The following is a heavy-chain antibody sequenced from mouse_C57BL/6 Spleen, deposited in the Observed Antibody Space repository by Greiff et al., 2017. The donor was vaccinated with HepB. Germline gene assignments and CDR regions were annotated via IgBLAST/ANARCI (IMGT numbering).Heavy chain of an antibody. Sequence: VKLQESGAELVKPGASVKLSCKASGYTFTSYWMHWVKQRPGQGLEWIGMIHPNSGSTNYNEKFKSKATLTEDKSSSTAYMQLSSLTSEDSAVYYCAREENDYFDYWGQGTTLTVSS. CDR1: GYTFTSYW. V-gene: IGHV1-64*01. CDR3: AREENDYFDY. D-gene: IGHD2-3*01. CDR2: IHPNSGST. J-gene: IGHJ2*01.